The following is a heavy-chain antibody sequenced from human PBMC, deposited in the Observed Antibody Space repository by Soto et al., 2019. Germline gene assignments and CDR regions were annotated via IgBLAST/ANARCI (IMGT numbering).Heavy chain of an antibody. CDR1: GYTFTTYG. J-gene: IGHJ4*02. D-gene: IGHD4-17*01. V-gene: IGHV1-18*01. CDR3: ARGWRRGGDYDAFDY. Sequence: QVQLVQSGAEVKKPGASVKVSCKASGYTFTTYGINWVRQAPGQGLEWMGWISVYNGNTNYAQKFQGRVTMTTDTSTNTAYMELRSLRSDDTAFYYCARGWRRGGDYDAFDYLGQGTLVTFSS. CDR2: ISVYNGNT.